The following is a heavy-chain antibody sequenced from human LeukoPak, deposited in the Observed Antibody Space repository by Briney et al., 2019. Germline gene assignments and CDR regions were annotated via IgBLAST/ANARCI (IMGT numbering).Heavy chain of an antibody. CDR3: ARESGYSYGRFDY. V-gene: IGHV3-30*04. CDR1: GFTFNTYA. Sequence: SLRLSRGASGFTFNTYAMHWVRQAPGKGREWVAVISFYGSNKYYADSVKGRFTISRDNSKNTMYMKMNRLRAEDTAVYYCARESGYSYGRFDYWGQGTLVTVSS. J-gene: IGHJ4*02. CDR2: ISFYGSNK. D-gene: IGHD5-18*01.